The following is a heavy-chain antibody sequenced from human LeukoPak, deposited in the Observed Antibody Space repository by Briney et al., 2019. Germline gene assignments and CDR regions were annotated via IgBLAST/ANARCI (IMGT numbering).Heavy chain of an antibody. V-gene: IGHV3-21*01. Sequence: KPGGSLRLSCAASGFTFSSYSMNWVRQAPGKGLEWVSSISSSSSYIYYADSVKGRFTISRDNAKNSLYLQMNSLRAEDTAVYYCARDKGSDLGIPPYYYMDAWGKGTTVTVSS. D-gene: IGHD1-14*01. J-gene: IGHJ6*03. CDR2: ISSSSSYI. CDR3: ARDKGSDLGIPPYYYMDA. CDR1: GFTFSSYS.